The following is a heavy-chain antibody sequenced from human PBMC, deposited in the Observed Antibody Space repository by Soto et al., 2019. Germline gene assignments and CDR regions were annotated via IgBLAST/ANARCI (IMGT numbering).Heavy chain of an antibody. J-gene: IGHJ6*02. CDR1: GLTFSYYV. Sequence: EVQLLESGGGLVQPGGSLRLCCEVSGLTFSYYVMTWVRQAPGKGLEWVSGISGTGRSTYYADSVKGRLTIARDNSKNTLYLHMNRLRAEDTAIFYCANVIGVAVPPLMYYGMDVWGRATTVTFSS. D-gene: IGHD6-19*01. CDR3: ANVIGVAVPPLMYYGMDV. V-gene: IGHV3-23*01. CDR2: ISGTGRST.